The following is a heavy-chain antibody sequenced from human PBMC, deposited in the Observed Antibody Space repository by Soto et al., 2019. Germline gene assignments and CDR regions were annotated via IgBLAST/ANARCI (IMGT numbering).Heavy chain of an antibody. Sequence: QVQLQESGPGLVKPSQTLSLTCTVSGGSISSGGYYWSWIRQHPGKGLEWIGYIYYSGSTYYNPSLKSRVTISVDTSKNQFSLKLSSVTAADTAVYYCARDQTIAYGDLDYYYGMDVWGQGTTVTVSS. V-gene: IGHV4-31*03. D-gene: IGHD4-17*01. J-gene: IGHJ6*02. CDR2: IYYSGST. CDR1: GGSISSGGYY. CDR3: ARDQTIAYGDLDYYYGMDV.